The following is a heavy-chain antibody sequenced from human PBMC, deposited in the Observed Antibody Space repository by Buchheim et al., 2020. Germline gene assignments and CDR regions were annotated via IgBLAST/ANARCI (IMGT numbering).Heavy chain of an antibody. J-gene: IGHJ6*02. CDR1: GYTFTGYY. CDR3: AGSSGGTTLYYYGMDV. V-gene: IGHV1-2*06. D-gene: IGHD1-7*01. CDR2: INPNSGGT. Sequence: QVQLVQSGAEVKKPGASVKVSCKASGYTFTGYYMHWVRQAPGQGLEWMGRINPNSGGTTYAQKFQGRVTMTRDPSIRPAYMELSRLRSDDTAVYYCAGSSGGTTLYYYGMDVWGQGTT.